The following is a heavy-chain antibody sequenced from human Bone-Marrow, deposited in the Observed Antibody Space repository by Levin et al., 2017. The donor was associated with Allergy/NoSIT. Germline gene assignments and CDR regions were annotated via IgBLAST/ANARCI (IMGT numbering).Heavy chain of an antibody. CDR1: EDSFTGSW. D-gene: IGHD1-26*01. Sequence: KVSCKGSEDSFTGSWIGWVRQMPGKGLEYIGAIYPGDSDTRYNPSFQGQVTMSVDRSISTAYLQWDSLKDTDSAMYFCATTEHSGQYSLFDSWGQGTLVTVAS. J-gene: IGHJ4*02. CDR3: ATTEHSGQYSLFDS. CDR2: IYPGDSDT. V-gene: IGHV5-51*01.